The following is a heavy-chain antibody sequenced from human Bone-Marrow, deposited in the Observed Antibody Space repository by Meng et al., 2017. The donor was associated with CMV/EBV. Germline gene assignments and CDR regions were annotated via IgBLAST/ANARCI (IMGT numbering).Heavy chain of an antibody. CDR3: ARDMVRGVGLLGY. V-gene: IGHV3-21*01. Sequence: GESLKISCAASGFTFSSYSMNWVRQAPGKGLVWVSSISSSSSYIYYADSVKGRFTISRDNAKNSLYLQMNSLRAEDTAVYYCARDMVRGVGLLGYWGQGTLVTVSS. J-gene: IGHJ4*02. CDR1: GFTFSSYS. D-gene: IGHD3-10*01. CDR2: ISSSSSYI.